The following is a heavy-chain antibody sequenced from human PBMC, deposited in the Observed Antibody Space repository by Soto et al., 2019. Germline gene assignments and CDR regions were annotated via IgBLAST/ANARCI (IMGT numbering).Heavy chain of an antibody. D-gene: IGHD6-13*01. CDR3: AREAPLASSSWRGYYYGMDV. CDR1: GGSISSYY. CDR2: IYYSGST. Sequence: PSETLSLTCTVSGGSISSYYWSWIRQPPGKGLEWIGYIYYSGSTNYNPSLKSRVTISVDTSKNQFSLKLSSVTAADTAVYYCAREAPLASSSWRGYYYGMDVWGQGTTVTVSS. J-gene: IGHJ6*02. V-gene: IGHV4-59*01.